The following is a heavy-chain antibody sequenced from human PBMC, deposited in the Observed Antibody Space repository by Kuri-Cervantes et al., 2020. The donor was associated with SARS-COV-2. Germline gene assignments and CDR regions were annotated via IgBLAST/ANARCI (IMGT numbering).Heavy chain of an antibody. J-gene: IGHJ4*01. CDR1: GASITHHY. CDR2: VHNSGST. CDR3: AGASFGLVGACDY. V-gene: IGHV4-59*11. Sequence: ESLKISCTVSGASITHHYWSWMRQPPGKGLEWIGYVHNSGSTSFSPSLRSRVTMSIDTSMSQFSLKLYSVTAADTAIYYCAGASFGLVGACDYWGLGTLVTVSS. D-gene: IGHD3/OR15-3a*01.